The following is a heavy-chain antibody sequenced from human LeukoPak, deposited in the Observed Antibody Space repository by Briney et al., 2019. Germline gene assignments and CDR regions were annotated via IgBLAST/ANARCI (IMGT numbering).Heavy chain of an antibody. CDR1: GGTFSSYA. V-gene: IGHV1-69*13. D-gene: IGHD6-19*01. J-gene: IGHJ4*02. CDR3: ARGEDYSSGWYFYYFDY. CDR2: IIPIFGTA. Sequence: SVEVSCKASGGTFSSYAISWVRQAPGQGLEWMGGIIPIFGTANYAQKFQGRVTITADESTSTAYMELSSLRSEDTAVYYCARGEDYSSGWYFYYFDYWGQGTLVTVSS.